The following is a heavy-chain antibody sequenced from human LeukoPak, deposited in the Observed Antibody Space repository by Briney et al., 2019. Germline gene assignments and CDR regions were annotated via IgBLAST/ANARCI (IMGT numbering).Heavy chain of an antibody. CDR3: AKAHAAAGAQYYFDY. CDR2: ISGSGGST. J-gene: IGHJ4*02. V-gene: IGHV3-23*01. Sequence: GRSLRLSCAPSGFTFDDYAMHWVRQAPGKGLEWVSAISGSGGSTYYADSVKGRFTISRDNSKNTLYLQMNSLRAEDTAVYYCAKAHAAAGAQYYFDYWGRGTLVTVSS. CDR1: GFTFDDYA. D-gene: IGHD6-13*01.